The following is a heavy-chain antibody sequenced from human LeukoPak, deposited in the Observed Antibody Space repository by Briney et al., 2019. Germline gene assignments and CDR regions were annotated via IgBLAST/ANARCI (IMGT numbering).Heavy chain of an antibody. Sequence: PSETLSLTCAVYGGSFSGYYWSWIRQPPGKGLEWIGEISHSGSTNYNPSLKSPVTISVDTSKNQFSLRLSSVTAADTAVYYCARKGFKRRFDYWGQGTLVTVSS. CDR2: ISHSGST. CDR3: ARKGFKRRFDY. J-gene: IGHJ4*02. CDR1: GGSFSGYY. V-gene: IGHV4-34*01.